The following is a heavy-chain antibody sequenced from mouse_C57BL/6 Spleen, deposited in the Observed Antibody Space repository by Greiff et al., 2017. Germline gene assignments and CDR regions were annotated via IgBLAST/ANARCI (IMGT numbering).Heavy chain of an antibody. CDR2: IYPRSGNT. CDR1: GYTFTSYG. V-gene: IGHV1-81*01. J-gene: IGHJ3*01. CDR3: AREDYYAAWFAY. Sequence: VQLQQSGAELARPGASVKLSCKASGYTFTSYGISWVKQRTGQGLEWIGEIYPRSGNTYYNEKFKGKATLTADKSSSTAYMELRSLTSEDSAVYFCAREDYYAAWFAYWGQGTLVTVSA. D-gene: IGHD1-1*01.